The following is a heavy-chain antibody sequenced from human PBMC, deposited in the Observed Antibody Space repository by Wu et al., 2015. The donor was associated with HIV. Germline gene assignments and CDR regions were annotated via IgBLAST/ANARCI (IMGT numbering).Heavy chain of an antibody. D-gene: IGHD3-10*01. J-gene: IGHJ6*03. CDR1: GGTFNNYG. V-gene: IGHV1-69*12. CDR2: VIPIFGTT. Sequence: QVQLVQSGAEVKKPGSSVKVSCKASGGTFNNYGISWVRQAPGQGLEWMGGVIPIFGTTKYAQKFQGRVTVTADESTDTAYIELSSLRSEDTAVYYCARTYYSGLGSYSSKGPYYYFHMDVWGKGTTVTVSS. CDR3: ARTYYSGLGSYSSKGPYYYFHMDV.